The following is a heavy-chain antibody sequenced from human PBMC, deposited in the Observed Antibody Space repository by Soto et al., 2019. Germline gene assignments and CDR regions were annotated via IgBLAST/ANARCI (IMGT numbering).Heavy chain of an antibody. CDR3: VKRKADSACYES. CDR1: GFTFNNYA. D-gene: IGHD3-22*01. CDR2: ISVSGDST. J-gene: IGHJ5*02. Sequence: CSAAGFTFNNYAMTWVRQAPVKGLEWVSSISVSGDSTYYADSVKGRFTLSRDNSKNTLYLQMNSLRAEDTAVYYCVKRKADSACYESWGQGTLVTVSS. V-gene: IGHV3-23*01.